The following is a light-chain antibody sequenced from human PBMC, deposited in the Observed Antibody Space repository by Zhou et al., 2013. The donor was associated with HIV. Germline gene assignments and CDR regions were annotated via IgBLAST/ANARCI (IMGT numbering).Light chain of an antibody. Sequence: DIQMTQSPSSFSASVGDRVTITCRASQDISGWLAWYQQNPGKAPRLLIYDATALQSGVPSRFSGSGSGTDYTLTISSLQPEDFATYYCQQAHSFPYTIGQGTKLETK. CDR3: QQAHSFPYT. V-gene: IGKV1-12*01. CDR1: QDISGW. CDR2: DAT. J-gene: IGKJ2*01.